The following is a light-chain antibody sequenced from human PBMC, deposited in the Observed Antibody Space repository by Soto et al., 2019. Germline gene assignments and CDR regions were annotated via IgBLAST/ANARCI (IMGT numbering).Light chain of an antibody. CDR3: QQYGGSPRT. CDR2: GAS. J-gene: IGKJ4*02. Sequence: EIVLTQSPGTLSLSPGERATLSCRASQSVSSNYLAWYQRKPGQAPRLLIYGASSRAPDIPNRFSGSGSGTDFTLTSTILEPEDFAVDFGQQYGGSPRTFGRGAKVEIK. CDR1: QSVSSNY. V-gene: IGKV3-20*01.